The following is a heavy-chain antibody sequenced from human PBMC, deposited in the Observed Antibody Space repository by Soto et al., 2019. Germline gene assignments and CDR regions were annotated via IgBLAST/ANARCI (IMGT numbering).Heavy chain of an antibody. D-gene: IGHD2-21*01. Sequence: QVQLVQSGAEEKKPGASVKVSCKASGYTFTSYAMHWVRQAPGQRLEWMGWINAGNGNTKYSQKFQGRVTITRDTSALTPSMQLSNLSTVDMAVYYCAMSIVVVIALDYWGQGTLVTVSS. CDR1: GYTFTSYA. J-gene: IGHJ4*02. V-gene: IGHV1-3*05. CDR2: INAGNGNT. CDR3: AMSIVVVIALDY.